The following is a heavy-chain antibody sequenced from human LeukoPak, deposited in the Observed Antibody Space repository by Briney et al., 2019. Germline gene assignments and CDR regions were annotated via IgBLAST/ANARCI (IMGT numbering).Heavy chain of an antibody. CDR1: GGSFSGYY. D-gene: IGHD6-13*01. CDR2: INHSGST. J-gene: IGHJ2*01. CDR3: ARVYYSSSYDYWYFDL. Sequence: PSETLSLTWAVYGGSFSGYYWSWIRQPPGKGLEWIGEINHSGSTNYNPSLKSRVTISVDTSKNQFSLKLSSVTAADTAVYYCARVYYSSSYDYWYFDLWGRGTLVTVSS. V-gene: IGHV4-34*01.